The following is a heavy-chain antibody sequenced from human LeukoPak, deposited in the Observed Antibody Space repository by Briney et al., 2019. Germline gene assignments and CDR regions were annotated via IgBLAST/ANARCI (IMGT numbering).Heavy chain of an antibody. V-gene: IGHV3-23*01. CDR3: AKMRYYDILTGYLNCFDP. D-gene: IGHD3-9*01. CDR1: GFTFSSYW. Sequence: PGGSLRLSCAASGFTFSSYWMSWVRQAPGKGLEWVSIISSSGTDTDYADSVKGRSIISRDNSNNTLYLQMKSLRAEDTAIYYCAKMRYYDILTGYLNCFDPWGQGTLVSVSS. CDR2: ISSSGTDT. J-gene: IGHJ5*02.